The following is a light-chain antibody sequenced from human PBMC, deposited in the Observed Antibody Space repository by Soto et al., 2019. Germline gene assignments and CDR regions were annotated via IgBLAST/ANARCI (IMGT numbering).Light chain of an antibody. CDR1: SSNIGAGYD. J-gene: IGLJ3*02. V-gene: IGLV1-40*01. Sequence: QSVLTQPPSVSGAPGQRVTISCTGSSSNIGAGYDVHWYQQLPGTAPKLLIYGNSNRPSGVPDRFSGSKSGTSASLAITGLQAEDEADYYCQSYDSSLSALFGGRTKVTFL. CDR2: GNS. CDR3: QSYDSSLSAL.